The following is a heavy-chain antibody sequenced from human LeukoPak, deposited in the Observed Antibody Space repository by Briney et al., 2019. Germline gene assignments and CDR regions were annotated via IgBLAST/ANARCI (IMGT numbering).Heavy chain of an antibody. CDR1: GYSFSTYW. D-gene: IGHD3-22*01. CDR2: LYHDGSTT. Sequence: GGALKISFQGSGYSFSTYWIAWVRQMPGKGLEWVGILYHDGSTTRYSPSFQDRVTTPADKSIHTAYMQWSSLKASDSAMYYCARTRYNHGYNYYFDFWGQGTLVTASS. J-gene: IGHJ4*01. CDR3: ARTRYNHGYNYYFDF. V-gene: IGHV5-51*01.